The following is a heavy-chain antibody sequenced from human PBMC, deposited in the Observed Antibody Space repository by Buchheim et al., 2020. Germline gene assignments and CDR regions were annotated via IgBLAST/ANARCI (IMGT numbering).Heavy chain of an antibody. V-gene: IGHV3-7*04. Sequence: EVQLVETGGGLVQPGGSLRLSCAASGFTFSSYLMSWVRQAPGKGLEWVANIKQDGSEKYSVDSVKGRLTXSRDNAKKSRYLQMKSLRAEDTAVYYCARSTVGRFHFDYWGQGTL. CDR1: GFTFSSYL. J-gene: IGHJ4*02. CDR3: ARSTVGRFHFDY. CDR2: IKQDGSEK. D-gene: IGHD2-8*02.